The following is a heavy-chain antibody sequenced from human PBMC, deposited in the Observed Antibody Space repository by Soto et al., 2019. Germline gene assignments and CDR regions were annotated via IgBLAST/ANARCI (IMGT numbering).Heavy chain of an antibody. Sequence: GGSLRLSCAASGFTFSSYSMNWVRQAPGKGLEWVSSISSSSSYIYYADSVKGRFTISRDNAKNSLYLQMNSLRAEDTAVYYCARDYCSSTSCYYFDCWGQGTLVTVSS. CDR1: GFTFSSYS. CDR3: ARDYCSSTSCYYFDC. V-gene: IGHV3-21*01. J-gene: IGHJ4*02. CDR2: ISSSSSYI. D-gene: IGHD2-2*01.